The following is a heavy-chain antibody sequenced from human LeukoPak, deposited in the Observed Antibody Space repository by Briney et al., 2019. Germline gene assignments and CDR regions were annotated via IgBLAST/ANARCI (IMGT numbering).Heavy chain of an antibody. CDR3: ARDHFFRGVVGATTLDY. D-gene: IGHD1-26*01. V-gene: IGHV3-9*01. J-gene: IGHJ4*02. Sequence: PGGSLRLSCAASEFTFDDYAMHWVRQAPGRGLEWVSGISSNSGNVGYADSVKGRFTISRDNAKISLYLQMNSLRTEDTALYYCARDHFFRGVVGATTLDYWGQGTLVTVSS. CDR1: EFTFDDYA. CDR2: ISSNSGNV.